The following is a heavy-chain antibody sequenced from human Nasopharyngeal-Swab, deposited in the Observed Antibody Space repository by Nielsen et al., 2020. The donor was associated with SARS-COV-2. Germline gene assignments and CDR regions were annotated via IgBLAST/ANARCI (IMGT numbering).Heavy chain of an antibody. CDR3: AREGQIFGVVDYYYYGLDV. CDR1: GFTFSSYA. CDR2: ISSSSSYI. D-gene: IGHD3-3*01. Sequence: GESLKISCAASGFTFSSYAMSWVRQAPGKGLEWVSSISSSSSYIYYADSVKGRFTISRDNAKNSLYLQMNSLRAEDTAVYYCAREGQIFGVVDYYYYGLDVWGQGTTVTVSS. V-gene: IGHV3-21*01. J-gene: IGHJ6*02.